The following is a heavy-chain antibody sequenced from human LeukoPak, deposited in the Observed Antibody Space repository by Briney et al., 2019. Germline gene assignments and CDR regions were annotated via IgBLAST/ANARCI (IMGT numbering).Heavy chain of an antibody. J-gene: IGHJ3*02. CDR3: ARATLLYLGDAFDI. V-gene: IGHV3-11*04. D-gene: IGHD2-2*02. CDR2: ISSSGSTI. CDR1: GFTFSDYY. Sequence: GGSLRLSCAASGFTFSDYYMSWIRQAPGKGLEWVSCISSSGSTIYYADSVKGRLTISRDNAKNSLYLQMNSLRAEDTAVYYCARATLLYLGDAFDIWGQGTMVTVSS.